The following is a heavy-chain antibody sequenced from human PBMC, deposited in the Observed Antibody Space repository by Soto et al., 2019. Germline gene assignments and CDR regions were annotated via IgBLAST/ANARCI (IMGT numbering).Heavy chain of an antibody. J-gene: IGHJ6*02. CDR3: ARDLEIRRYSYGQNAYYYYYYGMDV. CDR2: ISYDGSNK. Sequence: QVQLVESGGGVVQPGRSLRLSCAASGFTFSSYAMHWVRQAPGKGLEWVAVISYDGSNKYYADSVKGRFTISRDNSKNTLYLQMNSLRAEDTAVYYCARDLEIRRYSYGQNAYYYYYYGMDVWGQGTTVTVSS. CDR1: GFTFSSYA. V-gene: IGHV3-30-3*01. D-gene: IGHD5-18*01.